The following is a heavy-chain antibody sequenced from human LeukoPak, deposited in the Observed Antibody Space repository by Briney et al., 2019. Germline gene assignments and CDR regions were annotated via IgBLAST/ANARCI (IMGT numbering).Heavy chain of an antibody. Sequence: GGSLRLSCAASGFTFSSYSMNWVRQAPGKGLEWVSSISSSSSYIYYADSVKGRFTISRDNAKNSLYLQMNSLRAEDTAVYYCARARQWYSSGSYAFDIWGQGTMVTGSS. CDR3: ARARQWYSSGSYAFDI. CDR2: ISSSSSYI. CDR1: GFTFSSYS. J-gene: IGHJ3*02. D-gene: IGHD6-19*01. V-gene: IGHV3-21*01.